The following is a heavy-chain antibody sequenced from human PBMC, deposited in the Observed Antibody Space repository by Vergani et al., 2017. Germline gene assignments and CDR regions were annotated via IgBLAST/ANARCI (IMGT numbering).Heavy chain of an antibody. CDR2: IDPSDSYT. Sequence: EVQLVQSGAEVKKPGESLKISCKGSGYSFTSYWISWMRQMPGKGLEWMGRIDPSDSYTNYSPSFQGHVTISADKSISTAYLQWSSLKASDTAMYYCARHYDYGGTYDAFDIWGQGTMVTVSS. V-gene: IGHV5-10-1*01. J-gene: IGHJ3*02. CDR3: ARHYDYGGTYDAFDI. D-gene: IGHD4-23*01. CDR1: GYSFTSYW.